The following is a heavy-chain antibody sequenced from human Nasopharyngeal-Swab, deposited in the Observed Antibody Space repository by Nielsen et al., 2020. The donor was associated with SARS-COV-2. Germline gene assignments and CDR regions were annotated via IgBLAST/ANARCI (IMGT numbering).Heavy chain of an antibody. V-gene: IGHV3-9*01. CDR2: ISWNSGSI. D-gene: IGHD4-11*01. CDR1: GFTFDDYA. J-gene: IGHJ6*02. CDR3: AKATTVGYYYYYGMDV. Sequence: SLKISCAASGFTFDDYAMHWVRQAPGKGLEWVSDISWNSGSIGYADSVKGRFTISRDNAKNSLYLQMNSLRAEDTALYYCAKATTVGYYYYYGMDVWGQGTTVTVSS.